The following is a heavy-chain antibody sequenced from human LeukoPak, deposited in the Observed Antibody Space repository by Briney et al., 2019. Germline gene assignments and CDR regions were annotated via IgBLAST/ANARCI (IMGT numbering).Heavy chain of an antibody. Sequence: GGSLRLSCAASGFTFGSFEMNWVRQAPGKGLEWLSYISSSGSNKYYADSLKGRFTISRDNAKNSLYLQMNSLTAEDTADYYCARDLGDYVGYGAFDIWGQGTRVTVSS. D-gene: IGHD4-17*01. CDR2: ISSSGSNK. J-gene: IGHJ3*02. V-gene: IGHV3-48*03. CDR3: ARDLGDYVGYGAFDI. CDR1: GFTFGSFE.